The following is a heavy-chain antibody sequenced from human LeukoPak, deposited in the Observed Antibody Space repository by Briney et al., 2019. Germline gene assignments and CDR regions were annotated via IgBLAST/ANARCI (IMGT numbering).Heavy chain of an antibody. CDR3: AKDRETTASGTFDY. Sequence: PGGSLRLSCAASGFTFSNYGMHCVRQAPGKGLEWVAGISEDGINKCYADSVKARFTISRDNSNNTLFLQMNTLRADDTAVYYCAKDRETTASGTFDYWGQGALVTVSS. CDR2: ISEDGINK. V-gene: IGHV3-30*18. J-gene: IGHJ4*02. CDR1: GFTFSNYG. D-gene: IGHD6-13*01.